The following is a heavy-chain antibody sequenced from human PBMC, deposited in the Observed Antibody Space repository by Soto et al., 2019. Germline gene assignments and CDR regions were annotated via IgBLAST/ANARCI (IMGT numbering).Heavy chain of an antibody. J-gene: IGHJ4*02. D-gene: IGHD1-26*01. V-gene: IGHV3-30*03. CDR3: ATGFGNYWAFAY. CDR2: ISNDGSNQ. CDR1: GFSFSTYG. Sequence: QVHLVESGGGVVQPGRSLRLSCAASGFSFSTYGMHWVRQAPGKGLEWVAFISNDGSNQYYGDSVKGRFTISRDNSKNTLYLQMNSLRAGDTAVYYCATGFGNYWAFAYWGQGTRVTVSS.